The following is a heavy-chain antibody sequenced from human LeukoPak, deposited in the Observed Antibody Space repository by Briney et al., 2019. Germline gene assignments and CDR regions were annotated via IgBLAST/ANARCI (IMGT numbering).Heavy chain of an antibody. J-gene: IGHJ4*02. CDR1: GFTFSSYA. V-gene: IGHV3-23*01. CDR3: AKDDAIAVVLYYFDY. D-gene: IGHD6-19*01. CDR2: ISGSGGST. Sequence: GGSLRLSCAASGFTFSSYAMSWVRQAPGKGLEWVSAISGSGGSTYYADSVKGRFTISRDNSKNTLYLQMNSLRAEDTAVYYCAKDDAIAVVLYYFDYWGQGTLVTVSS.